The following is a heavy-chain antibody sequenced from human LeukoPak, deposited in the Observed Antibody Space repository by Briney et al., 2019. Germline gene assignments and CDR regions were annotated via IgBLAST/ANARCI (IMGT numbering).Heavy chain of an antibody. V-gene: IGHV1-8*03. Sequence: ASVKVSCKASGGTFSSYAISWVRQAPGQGLEWMGWMNPNSGNTGYAQKFQGRVTITRNTSISTAYMELSSLRSEDTAVYYCARAANTYYYDSSGYSNFDYWGQGTLVTVSS. CDR1: GGTFSSYA. CDR2: MNPNSGNT. J-gene: IGHJ4*02. D-gene: IGHD3-22*01. CDR3: ARAANTYYYDSSGYSNFDY.